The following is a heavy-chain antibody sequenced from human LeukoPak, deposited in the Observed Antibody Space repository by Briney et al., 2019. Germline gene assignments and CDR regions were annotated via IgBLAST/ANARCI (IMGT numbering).Heavy chain of an antibody. J-gene: IGHJ4*02. CDR3: AKASPENSSFDY. CDR1: GFTFDDYA. D-gene: IGHD1-7*01. CDR2: ISWNSGSI. V-gene: IGHV3-9*01. Sequence: GGSLRLSCAASGFTFDDYAVHWVRQAPGKGLEWVSGISWNSGSIGYADSVKGRFTISRDNAKNSLYLQMNSLRAEDTALYYCAKASPENSSFDYWGQGTLVTVSS.